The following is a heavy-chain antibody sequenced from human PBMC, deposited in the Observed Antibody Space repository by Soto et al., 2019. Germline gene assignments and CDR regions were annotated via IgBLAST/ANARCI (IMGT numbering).Heavy chain of an antibody. CDR3: ARDRGVDYGSDYFDY. CDR2: IYYSGST. Sequence: QVQLQESSPGLVKPSQTLSLTCTVSGGSISSGGYYWSWIRQHPGKGLEWIGYIYYSGSTYYNPTPKSRVTISVDTSKNRVSLKLSSVTAADTAVYYCARDRGVDYGSDYFDYWGQGTLVTVSS. D-gene: IGHD3-10*01. CDR1: GGSISSGGYY. V-gene: IGHV4-31*03. J-gene: IGHJ4*02.